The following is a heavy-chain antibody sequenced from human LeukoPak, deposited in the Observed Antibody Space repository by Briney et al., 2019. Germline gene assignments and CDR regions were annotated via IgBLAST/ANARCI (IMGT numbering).Heavy chain of an antibody. CDR2: SFYSGST. CDR3: ARRSYYYDSSGYFRFDP. V-gene: IGHV4-39*01. CDR1: GDSISSSSYY. J-gene: IGHJ5*02. Sequence: SETLSLTCTVSGDSISSSSYYWEWIRQPPGKGLEWIGSSFYSGSTYYNPSLKSRVTTSVDTSKNQFSLKLSSVTAADTAAYYCARRSYYYDSSGYFRFDPWGQGTLVTVSS. D-gene: IGHD3-22*01.